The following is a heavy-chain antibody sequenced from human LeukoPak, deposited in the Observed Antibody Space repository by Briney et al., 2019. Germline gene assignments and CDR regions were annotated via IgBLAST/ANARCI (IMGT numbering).Heavy chain of an antibody. Sequence: PGGSLRLSCAASGFTFSSYAMHWVRQAPGKGLEWVAVISDDGSNKYYADSVKGRFTISSDNSKNTLYLQMNSLRGEDTAVYCCAKANLVGDVDIVATLSFDYWGQGTLVTVPS. D-gene: IGHD5-12*01. CDR1: GFTFSSYA. CDR2: ISDDGSNK. V-gene: IGHV3-30*18. J-gene: IGHJ4*02. CDR3: AKANLVGDVDIVATLSFDY.